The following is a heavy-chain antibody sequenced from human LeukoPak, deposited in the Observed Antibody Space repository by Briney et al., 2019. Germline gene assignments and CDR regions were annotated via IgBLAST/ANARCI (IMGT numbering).Heavy chain of an antibody. D-gene: IGHD3-3*01. V-gene: IGHV3-48*03. CDR3: AKGELSSRFYYYMEV. J-gene: IGHJ6*03. CDR1: GFTFSVYE. CDR2: ISNSGSTI. Sequence: GGSLRLSCAASGFTFSVYEMNWVRQAPGKGLEWLSYISNSGSTIYYADSVKGRFTISRDNAKNSLYLQMNSLRVEDTAVYYCAKGELSSRFYYYMEVWGRGTTVTISS.